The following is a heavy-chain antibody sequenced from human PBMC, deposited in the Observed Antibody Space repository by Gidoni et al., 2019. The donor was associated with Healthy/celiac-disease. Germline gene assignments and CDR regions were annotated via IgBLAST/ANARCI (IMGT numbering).Heavy chain of an antibody. V-gene: IGHV1-69*04. D-gene: IGHD2-21*02. CDR1: GGTFSSYA. CDR2: IIPILGIA. Sequence: QVQLVQSGTEVKKPGSQVKVSCKASGGTFSSYAISWVRQAPGQGLEWMGRIIPILGIANYAQKFQGRVTITADKSTSTAYMELSSLRSEDTAVYYCARAPYGGNSGNYFDYWGQGTLVTVSS. CDR3: ARAPYGGNSGNYFDY. J-gene: IGHJ4*02.